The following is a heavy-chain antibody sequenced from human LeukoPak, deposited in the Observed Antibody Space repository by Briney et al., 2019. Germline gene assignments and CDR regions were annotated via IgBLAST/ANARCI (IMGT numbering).Heavy chain of an antibody. CDR1: GGPIRGNS. V-gene: IGHV4-4*07. CDR2: IYTSGST. D-gene: IGHD5-18*01. CDR3: ARGSGYTYGYPFDS. Sequence: PSETLSLTCTVSGGPIRGNSWGWSLKPAGKDREWMGRIYTSGSTNYNPSLKSRVTMSVDTSKNQFSLKLSSVTAADTAVYYCARGSGYTYGYPFDSWGQGTLVTVSS. J-gene: IGHJ4*02.